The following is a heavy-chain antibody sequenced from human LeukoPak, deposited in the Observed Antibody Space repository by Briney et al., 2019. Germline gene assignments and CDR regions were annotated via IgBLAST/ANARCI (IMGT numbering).Heavy chain of an antibody. J-gene: IGHJ6*03. CDR2: INHSGST. Sequence: SETLSLTCAVYGGSFSGYYWSWIRQPPGKGLQCIGEINHSGSTNYNPSLKSRVTISVDTSKNQFSLKLSSVTAADTAVYYCARRDAIPPAGYMDVWGKGTTVTVSS. CDR3: ARRDAIPPAGYMDV. D-gene: IGHD2-8*01. V-gene: IGHV4-34*01. CDR1: GGSFSGYY.